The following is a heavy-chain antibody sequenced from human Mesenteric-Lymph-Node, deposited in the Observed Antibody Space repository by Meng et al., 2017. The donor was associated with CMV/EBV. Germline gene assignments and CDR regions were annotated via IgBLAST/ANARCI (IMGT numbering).Heavy chain of an antibody. CDR2: MSASGNSR. CDR1: AIPFNTYP. D-gene: IGHD4-23*01. J-gene: IGHJ5*02. Sequence: CLPSAIPFNTYPMSWVRQAPVIGLSWLSSMSASGNSRYDSDTVRGRFLTSRDNSKNILYLQLKSLRAEDTAIYYCAGGGPAMFTPFDPWGQGTLVTVSS. CDR3: AGGGPAMFTPFDP. V-gene: IGHV3-23*01.